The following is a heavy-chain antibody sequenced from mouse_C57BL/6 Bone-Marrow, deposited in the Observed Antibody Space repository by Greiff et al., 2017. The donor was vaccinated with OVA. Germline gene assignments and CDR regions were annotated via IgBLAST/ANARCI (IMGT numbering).Heavy chain of an antibody. CDR2: INPSTGGT. CDR1: GYTFTSYW. Sequence: QVQLQQPGTELVKPGASVKLSCKASGYTFTSYWLHWVTPRPGQGLAWIGNINPSTGGTNYNEKFMCKATLTVAKSSSTDYMQLSSLTSEDAAVYYCASWGKLRQFDNWGQGTTLTVSS. D-gene: IGHD3-2*02. V-gene: IGHV1-53*01. CDR3: ASWGKLRQFDN. J-gene: IGHJ2*01.